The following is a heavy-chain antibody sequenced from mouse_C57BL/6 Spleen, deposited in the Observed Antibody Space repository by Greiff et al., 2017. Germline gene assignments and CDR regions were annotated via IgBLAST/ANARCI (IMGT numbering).Heavy chain of an antibody. CDR1: GFTFSDYG. CDR3: ASYSNWDYYAMDY. J-gene: IGHJ4*01. CDR2: ISSGSSTI. D-gene: IGHD2-5*01. Sequence: EVQRVESGGGLVKPGGSLKLSCAASGFTFSDYGMHWVRQAPEKGLEWVAYISSGSSTIYYADTVKGRFTISRDNAKNTLFLQMTSLRSEDTAMYYCASYSNWDYYAMDYGGQGTSVTVSA. V-gene: IGHV5-17*01.